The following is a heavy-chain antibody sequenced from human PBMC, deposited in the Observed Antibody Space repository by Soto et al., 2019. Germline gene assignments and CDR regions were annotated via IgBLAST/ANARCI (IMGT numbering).Heavy chain of an antibody. J-gene: IGHJ4*02. V-gene: IGHV4-30-2*01. CDR3: ARAGSSSSLAY. Sequence: SDTLSLTCAIPGCSIISGASSWSWIRQPPGKGLEWIGYIYHSGSTYYSPSLKSRVTISVDRSKNQFSLKLSSVTAADTAVYYCARAGSSSSLAYWGQGTLVT. D-gene: IGHD6-6*01. CDR2: IYHSGST. CDR1: GCSIISGASS.